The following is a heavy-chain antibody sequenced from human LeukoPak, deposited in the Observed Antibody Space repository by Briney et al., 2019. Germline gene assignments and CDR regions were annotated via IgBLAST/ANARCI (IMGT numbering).Heavy chain of an antibody. D-gene: IGHD6-6*01. CDR1: GGSISNSY. CDR3: ARQSIAARRAFDI. Sequence: SETLSLTCTVSGGSISNSYWSWVRQPPGKGLEYIGYSYYSGSTDYNPSLKSRVTISVDTSNQFSLMLTSVTAADTAVYYCARQSIAARRAFDIWGQGTMVTVSS. CDR2: SYYSGST. V-gene: IGHV4-59*08. J-gene: IGHJ3*02.